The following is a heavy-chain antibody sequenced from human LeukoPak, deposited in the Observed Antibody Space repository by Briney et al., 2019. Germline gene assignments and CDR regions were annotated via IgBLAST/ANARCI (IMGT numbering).Heavy chain of an antibody. CDR3: ARAVYYDSSGYDDLDY. D-gene: IGHD3-22*01. CDR1: GGSISSGSYY. CDR2: IYTSGST. Sequence: SETLSLTCTVSGGSISSGSYYWSWIRQPAGKGLEWIGRIYTSGSTNYNPSLKSRVTISVDTSKNQFSLKLSSVTAADTAVYYCARAVYYDSSGYDDLDYWGQGTLVTVSS. J-gene: IGHJ4*02. V-gene: IGHV4-61*02.